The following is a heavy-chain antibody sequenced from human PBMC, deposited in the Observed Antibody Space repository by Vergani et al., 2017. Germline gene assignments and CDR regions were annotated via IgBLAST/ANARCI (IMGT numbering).Heavy chain of an antibody. D-gene: IGHD3-22*01. CDR1: GFTFSNYW. CDR3: AKGSITMIVVVIDSLFDY. J-gene: IGHJ4*02. Sequence: EVQLVESGGGLVQPGGSLRLSCAASGFTFSNYWMSWVRQAPGKGLEWVANIKQDGSEKYYVDSVKGRFTISRDNAKNSLYLQMNNLRVEDTAIYYCAKGSITMIVVVIDSLFDYWGQGTLVTVSS. V-gene: IGHV3-7*01. CDR2: IKQDGSEK.